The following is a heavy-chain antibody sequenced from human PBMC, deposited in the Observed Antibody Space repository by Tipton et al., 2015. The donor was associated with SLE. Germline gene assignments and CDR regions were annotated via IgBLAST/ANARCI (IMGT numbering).Heavy chain of an antibody. D-gene: IGHD1-14*01. V-gene: IGHV1-69*09. J-gene: IGHJ4*02. CDR2: IIPVLDES. CDR1: GGTISDYT. CDR3: EFRSTTMTTPSY. Sequence: QVQLVQSGAEVKKPGSSVKVSCKASGGTISDYTISWVRQAPGQGLEWMGRIIPVLDESDYAQNFEGRVTITADKSTSTIYMELQSLKSEDTAMYFCEFRSTTMTTPSYWGQGTLVTVSS.